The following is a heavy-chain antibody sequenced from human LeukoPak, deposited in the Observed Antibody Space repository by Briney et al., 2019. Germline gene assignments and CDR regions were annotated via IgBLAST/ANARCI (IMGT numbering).Heavy chain of an antibody. CDR3: ARGDLNGPFDP. D-gene: IGHD2-8*01. V-gene: IGHV1-69*04. J-gene: IGHJ5*02. Sequence: ASVKVSRKASGGTFSSYAISWVRQAPGQGLEWMGRIIPILGIANYAQKFQGRVTITADKSTSTAYMELSSLRSEDTAVYYCARGDLNGPFDPWGQGTLVTVSS. CDR2: IIPILGIA. CDR1: GGTFSSYA.